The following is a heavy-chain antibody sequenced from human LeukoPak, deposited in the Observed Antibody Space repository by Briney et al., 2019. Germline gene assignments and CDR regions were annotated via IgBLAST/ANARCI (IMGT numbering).Heavy chain of an antibody. V-gene: IGHV4-59*08. Sequence: SETLSLTCTVSGGSISSYYWTWIRQPPGKGLEWIGHIYYTGSTSYNPSLKSRVTIAVDTSKNQVSLKLSYVNAADTAVYYCARYISSGPDYWGQGTLVTVSS. J-gene: IGHJ4*02. CDR2: IYYTGST. CDR3: ARYISSGPDY. D-gene: IGHD6-6*01. CDR1: GGSISSYY.